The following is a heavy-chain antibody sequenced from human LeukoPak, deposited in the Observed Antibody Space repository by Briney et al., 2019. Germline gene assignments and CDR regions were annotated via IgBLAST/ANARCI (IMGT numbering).Heavy chain of an antibody. Sequence: SETLSLTCTVSGCSISSYYWSWIRQPPGKGLEWIGYIYYSGSTNYNPSLKRRVTISVDTSKNQFSLKLSSVTGADTAVYYCARIQLWQYYFDYWGQGTLVTVSS. CDR3: ARIQLWQYYFDY. D-gene: IGHD5-18*01. J-gene: IGHJ4*02. V-gene: IGHV4-59*01. CDR1: GCSISSYY. CDR2: IYYSGST.